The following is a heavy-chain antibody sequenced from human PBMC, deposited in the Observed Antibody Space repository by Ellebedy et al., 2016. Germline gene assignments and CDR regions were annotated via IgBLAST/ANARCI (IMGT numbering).Heavy chain of an antibody. D-gene: IGHD3-10*01. CDR3: AKYTLVRGVIPFGDAFDI. CDR1: GFTFSSYA. V-gene: IGHV3-23*01. CDR2: ISGSGGST. Sequence: GGSLRLSCAASGFTFSSYAMSWVRQAPGKGLEWVSAISGSGGSTYYADSVKGRFTISRDNSKNTLYLQMNSLRAEDTAVYYCAKYTLVRGVIPFGDAFDIWGQGIMVTVSS. J-gene: IGHJ3*02.